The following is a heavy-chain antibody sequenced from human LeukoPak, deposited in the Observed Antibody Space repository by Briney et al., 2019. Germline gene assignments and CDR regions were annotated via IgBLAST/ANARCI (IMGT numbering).Heavy chain of an antibody. CDR3: ARARGYSYGYSDY. J-gene: IGHJ4*02. V-gene: IGHV1-8*01. CDR1: GYISTNYD. CDR2: MNPNSGNT. Sequence: ASVKVSCKASGYISTNYDINWVRQATGQGLEWMGWMNPNSGNTGFAQKFQGRVTMTRNTSKSTAYMELSSLTSEDWAVYYCARARGYSYGYSDYWGQGTLVTVSS. D-gene: IGHD5-18*01.